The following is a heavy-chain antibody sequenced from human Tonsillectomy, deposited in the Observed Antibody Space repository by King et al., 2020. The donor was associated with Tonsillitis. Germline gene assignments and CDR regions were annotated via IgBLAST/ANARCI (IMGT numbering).Heavy chain of an antibody. D-gene: IGHD6-19*01. CDR2: ILGSGGRT. V-gene: IGHV3-23*04. CDR3: AKDWFTNGWPGAIDS. J-gene: IGHJ4*02. CDR1: GFTFSSYA. Sequence: VQLVESGGDLVQPGGSLRLSCAASGFTFSSYAMSWVRQAPGKGLEWVSAILGSGGRTYYADSVKGRFTISRDNSKNTLYLQMSGLGAEDTAVYYCAKDWFTNGWPGAIDSWGQGSLVTVSS.